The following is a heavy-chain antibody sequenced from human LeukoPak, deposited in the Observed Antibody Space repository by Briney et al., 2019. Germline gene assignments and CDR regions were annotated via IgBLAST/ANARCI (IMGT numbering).Heavy chain of an antibody. CDR1: GFTFRNYW. J-gene: IGHJ5*01. D-gene: IGHD1-26*01. Sequence: PGGSLRLSCAASGFTFRNYWLHWVRQAPGKGLVWVSRIKGDGTHTIYADSVKGRFCISRDNAKSTLYLQMRSLRADDTAVYYCVRDWDHFDFDSWGQGTLVTVSS. CDR2: IKGDGTHT. CDR3: VRDWDHFDFDS. V-gene: IGHV3-74*01.